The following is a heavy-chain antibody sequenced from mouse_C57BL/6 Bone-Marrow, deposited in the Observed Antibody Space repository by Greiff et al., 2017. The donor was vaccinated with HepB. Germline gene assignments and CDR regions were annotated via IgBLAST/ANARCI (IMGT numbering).Heavy chain of an antibody. V-gene: IGHV1-7*01. J-gene: IGHJ1*03. CDR3: AGGYFWYFDV. Sequence: VQLVESGAELAKPGASVKLSCKASGYTFTSYWMHWVKQRPGQGLEWIGYINPSSGYTKYNQKFKDKATLTADKTSSTAYMQLSSLTYEDSAVYYWAGGYFWYFDVWGTGTTVTVSS. CDR1: GYTFTSYW. D-gene: IGHD2-3*01. CDR2: INPSSGYT.